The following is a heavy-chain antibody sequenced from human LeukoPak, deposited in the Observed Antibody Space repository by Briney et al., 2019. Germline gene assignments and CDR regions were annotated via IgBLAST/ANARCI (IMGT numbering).Heavy chain of an antibody. D-gene: IGHD4-17*01. CDR1: GGSISSYY. J-gene: IGHJ4*02. CDR2: IYYSGST. V-gene: IGHV4-59*01. Sequence: SETLSLTCTVSGGSISSYYWSWIRQPPGKGLEWIGYIYYSGSTNYNPSLKSRVTISVDTSKNQFSLKLSSVTAADAAVYYCARETGDYGPTYFDYWGQGTLVTVSS. CDR3: ARETGDYGPTYFDY.